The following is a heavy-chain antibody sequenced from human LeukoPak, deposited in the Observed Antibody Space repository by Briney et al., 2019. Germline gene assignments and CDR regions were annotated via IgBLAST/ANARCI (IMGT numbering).Heavy chain of an antibody. CDR3: ARLVVSSWYHEVLLDRDY. V-gene: IGHV4-39*01. Sequence: SETLSLTCTVSGGSISSRPYCWGWIRQPPGKGLEWLGSFYYSGSTSYRLSLKSRLSISVDTSKNQISLKLSSVTAADTAVYYCARLVVSSWYHEVLLDRDYWGQGTLVTVSS. J-gene: IGHJ4*02. CDR2: FYYSGST. CDR1: GGSISSRPYC. D-gene: IGHD6-13*01.